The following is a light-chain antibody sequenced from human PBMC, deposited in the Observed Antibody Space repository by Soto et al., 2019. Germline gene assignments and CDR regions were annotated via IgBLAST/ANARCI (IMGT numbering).Light chain of an antibody. V-gene: IGKV3-20*01. J-gene: IGKJ3*01. CDR2: GVS. CDR3: QQFGTSSLVT. CDR1: QSVSSN. Sequence: EIVMTQSPATLSVSPGERATLSCRASQSVSSNLAWYQQKRGQAPRLLISGVSSRATGIPDRFSGSGSGTDFILTISRVEPEDFAVYYCQQFGTSSLVTFGPGTKVDIK.